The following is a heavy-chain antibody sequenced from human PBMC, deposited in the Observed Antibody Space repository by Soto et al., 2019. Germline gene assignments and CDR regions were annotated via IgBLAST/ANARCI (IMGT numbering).Heavy chain of an antibody. J-gene: IGHJ6*02. CDR1: VGTFNSYT. CDR2: FVTKFGTT. V-gene: IGHV1-69*06. Sequence: SVKVSCKSSVGTFNSYTISWVRQAPGQGLEWMGGFVTKFGTTNYAPKFQGRLTIIADKSSGTSYMEMSSLGSEDTAVYYCARHLGGGHVVVLSYYFNAMDVWGQGTTVTVSS. D-gene: IGHD3-22*01. CDR3: ARHLGGGHVVVLSYYFNAMDV.